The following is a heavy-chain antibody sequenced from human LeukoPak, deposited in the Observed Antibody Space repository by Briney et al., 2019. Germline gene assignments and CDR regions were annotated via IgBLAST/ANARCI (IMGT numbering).Heavy chain of an antibody. V-gene: IGHV4-59*01. D-gene: IGHD3-10*01. CDR1: GDSISSYY. Sequence: SETLSLTCTVSGDSISSYYWSWIRQPPGKGLEWFGYIYYSGSTNYNPSLKSRVTISVDTSKNQFSLKLSSVTAADTAVYYCARGASSVRGVITFDYWGQGTLVTVSS. J-gene: IGHJ4*02. CDR3: ARGASSVRGVITFDY. CDR2: IYYSGST.